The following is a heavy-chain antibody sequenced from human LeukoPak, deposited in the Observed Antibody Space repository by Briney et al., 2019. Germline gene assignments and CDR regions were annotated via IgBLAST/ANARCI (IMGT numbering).Heavy chain of an antibody. Sequence: NPGGSLRLSCAASGFTFSSYSMNWVRQAPGKGLEWVSSISSSSSYIYYADSVKGRFTISRDNAKNSLYLQMNSLRAEDTAVYYCATTLGYCSGGSCYSEYYFDYWGQGTLVTVSS. J-gene: IGHJ4*02. CDR1: GFTFSSYS. D-gene: IGHD2-15*01. CDR2: ISSSSSYI. V-gene: IGHV3-21*01. CDR3: ATTLGYCSGGSCYSEYYFDY.